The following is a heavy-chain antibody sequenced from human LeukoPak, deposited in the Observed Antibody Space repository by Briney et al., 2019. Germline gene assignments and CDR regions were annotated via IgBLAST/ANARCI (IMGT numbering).Heavy chain of an antibody. J-gene: IGHJ4*02. D-gene: IGHD6-19*01. CDR1: GGSISTYY. V-gene: IGHV4-59*08. CDR2: IYYNGAT. Sequence: PSETLSLTCTVSGGSISTYYWSWIRQPPWKGLEWIGYIYYNGATDYNLSLKSRVTISVDTSKNEFSLKLSSVTAADTALYYCARRTVTNGWFRIDYWGQGSLVIVSS. CDR3: ARRTVTNGWFRIDY.